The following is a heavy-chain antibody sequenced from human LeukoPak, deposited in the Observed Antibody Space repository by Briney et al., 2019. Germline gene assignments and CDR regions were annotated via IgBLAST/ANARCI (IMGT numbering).Heavy chain of an antibody. J-gene: IGHJ4*02. D-gene: IGHD3-3*02. Sequence: GSLRLSCAASGFTFSSYSMNWVRQAPGKGLEWVAVISYDGSNKYYADSVKGRFTISRDNSKNTLYLQMNSLRAEDTAVYYCARDGHFWSGYLDYWGQGTLVTVSS. CDR3: ARDGHFWSGYLDY. CDR1: GFTFSSYS. V-gene: IGHV3-30*03. CDR2: ISYDGSNK.